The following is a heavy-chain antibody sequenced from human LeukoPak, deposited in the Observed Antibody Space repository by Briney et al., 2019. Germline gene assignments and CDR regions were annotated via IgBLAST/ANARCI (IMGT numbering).Heavy chain of an antibody. CDR2: IHYTGTT. CDR3: ARDGPQTYYDILTGYPSFDY. J-gene: IGHJ4*02. Sequence: SETLSLTCIVSGGSINSHYWSWIRQPPGKGLEWIGDIHYTGTTKYNPSVKSRVTISIDTSKNQFSLELSSVTATDTAVYYCARDGPQTYYDILTGYPSFDYWGQGTLVTVSS. D-gene: IGHD3-9*01. CDR1: GGSINSHY. V-gene: IGHV4-59*11.